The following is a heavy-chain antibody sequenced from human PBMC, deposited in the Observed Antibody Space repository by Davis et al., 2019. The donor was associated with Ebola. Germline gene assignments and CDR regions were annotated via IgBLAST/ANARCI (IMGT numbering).Heavy chain of an antibody. V-gene: IGHV4-34*01. D-gene: IGHD5-18*01. CDR2: IYYSGST. CDR1: GGSFSGYY. CDR3: ARRSYGYVKFDY. Sequence: MPSETLSLTCAVYGGSFSGYYWSWIRQPPGKGLEWIGSIYYSGSTYYNPSLKSRVTISVDTSKNQFSLKLSSVTAADTAVYYCARRSYGYVKFDYWGQGTLVTVSS. J-gene: IGHJ4*02.